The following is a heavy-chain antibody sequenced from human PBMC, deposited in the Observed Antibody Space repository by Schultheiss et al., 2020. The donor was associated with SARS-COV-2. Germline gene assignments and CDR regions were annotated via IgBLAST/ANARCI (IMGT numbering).Heavy chain of an antibody. Sequence: SVKVSCKASGGTLSSYAMNWVRQAPGQGLEWMGGIIPIFGTANYAQKFQGRVTITADESTSTAYMELRSLRSDDTAVYYCARDGSSSAGGFDYWGQGTLVTVSS. CDR2: IIPIFGTA. CDR3: ARDGSSSAGGFDY. D-gene: IGHD6-6*01. CDR1: GGTLSSYA. V-gene: IGHV1-69*13. J-gene: IGHJ4*02.